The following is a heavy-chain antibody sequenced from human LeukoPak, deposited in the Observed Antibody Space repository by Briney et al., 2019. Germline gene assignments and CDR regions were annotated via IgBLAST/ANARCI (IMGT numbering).Heavy chain of an antibody. D-gene: IGHD2-2*01. CDR2: INHSGST. V-gene: IGHV4-34*01. Sequence: PSETLSLTCAVYGGSFSGYYWSWIRQPPGKGLEWIGEINHSGSTNYNPSLKSRVTISVDTSKNQFPLKLSSVTAADTAVYYCARGVVRYCSSTSCLYNWFDPWGQGTLVTVSS. J-gene: IGHJ5*02. CDR1: GGSFSGYY. CDR3: ARGVVRYCSSTSCLYNWFDP.